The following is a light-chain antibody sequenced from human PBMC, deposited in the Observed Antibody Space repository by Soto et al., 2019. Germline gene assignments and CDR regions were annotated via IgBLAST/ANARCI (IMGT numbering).Light chain of an antibody. V-gene: IGKV1-5*03. CDR2: QAS. CDR3: QQYITYSRT. Sequence: DLQMTQSPSTLSTSVGDRVTITCRASQSISTWLAWYQHKQGKAPKLLIYQASSLEGGVPSRFSGSGSGTELTITISSLQPDDFETYDCQQYITYSRTFGQGTKVDIK. J-gene: IGKJ1*01. CDR1: QSISTW.